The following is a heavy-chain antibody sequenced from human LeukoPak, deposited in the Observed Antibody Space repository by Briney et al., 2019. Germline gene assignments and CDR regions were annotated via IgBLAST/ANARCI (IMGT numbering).Heavy chain of an antibody. V-gene: IGHV4-39*01. J-gene: IGHJ5*02. CDR1: GGSISSSSYY. CDR3: ARSTIFGVVIQFNWFDP. D-gene: IGHD3-3*01. CDR2: IYYSGST. Sequence: SETLSLTCTVSGGSISSSSYYWGWIRQPPGKGLEWIGSIYYSGSTYYNPSLKSRVTISVDTSKSQFSLKLSSVTAADTAVYYCARSTIFGVVIQFNWFDPWGQGTLVTVSS.